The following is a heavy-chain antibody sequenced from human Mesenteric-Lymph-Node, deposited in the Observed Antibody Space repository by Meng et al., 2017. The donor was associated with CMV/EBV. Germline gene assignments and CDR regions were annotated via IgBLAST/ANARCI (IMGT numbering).Heavy chain of an antibody. D-gene: IGHD1-26*01. Sequence: AASGLTFSSYGMHWVRQAPGKGLEWVAVISYDGSNKYYADSVKGRFTISRDNSKNTLYLQMNSLRAEDTAVYYCAKDPVGTNYYFDYWGQGTLVTVSS. V-gene: IGHV3-30*18. CDR2: ISYDGSNK. J-gene: IGHJ4*02. CDR1: GLTFSSYG. CDR3: AKDPVGTNYYFDY.